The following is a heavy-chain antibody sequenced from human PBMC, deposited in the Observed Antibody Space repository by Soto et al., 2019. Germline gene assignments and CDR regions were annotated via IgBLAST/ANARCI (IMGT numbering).Heavy chain of an antibody. Sequence: GGSLRLSCAASGFTFSSYWMSWVRQAPGKGLEWVANIKQDGSEKYYVDSVKGRFTISRDNAKNSLCLQMNSLRAEDTAVYYCARQKGYNWNYVAVGWFDPWGQGTLVTVSS. J-gene: IGHJ5*02. CDR1: GFTFSSYW. CDR2: IKQDGSEK. CDR3: ARQKGYNWNYVAVGWFDP. D-gene: IGHD1-7*01. V-gene: IGHV3-7*01.